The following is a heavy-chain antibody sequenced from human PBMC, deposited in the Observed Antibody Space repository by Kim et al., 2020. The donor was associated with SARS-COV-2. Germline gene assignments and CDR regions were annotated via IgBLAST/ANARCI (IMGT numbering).Heavy chain of an antibody. D-gene: IGHD3-3*01. CDR1: GYRFTSYW. Sequence: GESLKISCKGSGYRFTSYWISWVRQMPGKGLEWMGRIDPSDSYTNYSPSFQGHVTISADKSISTAYLQWSSLKASDTAMYYCARLIRTGVVIFHGWFDPWGQGTLVTVSS. J-gene: IGHJ5*02. CDR2: IDPSDSYT. CDR3: ARLIRTGVVIFHGWFDP. V-gene: IGHV5-10-1*01.